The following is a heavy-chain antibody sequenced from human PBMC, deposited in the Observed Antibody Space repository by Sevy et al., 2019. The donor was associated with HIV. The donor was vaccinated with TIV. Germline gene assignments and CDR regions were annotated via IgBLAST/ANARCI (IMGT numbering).Heavy chain of an antibody. D-gene: IGHD6-13*01. V-gene: IGHV3-33*08. CDR1: GFIFSTYG. J-gene: IGHJ4*02. CDR3: VSGASIAAAGNFAY. CDR2: IWYDGSSQ. Sequence: GGSLRLSCAASGFIFSTYGMHWVRQAPGKGLEWVALIWYDGSSQYYADSVQGRFTISRDNSKNTLDLQMNSLRAADTAVYYCVSGASIAAAGNFAYWGQGTLVTVSS.